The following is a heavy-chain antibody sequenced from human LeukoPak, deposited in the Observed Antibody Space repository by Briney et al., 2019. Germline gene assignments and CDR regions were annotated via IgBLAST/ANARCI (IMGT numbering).Heavy chain of an antibody. CDR3: AREVRYCSSTSCFSTYYYYGMDV. Sequence: ASVKVSCKASGYTFTSYGISWVRQAPGQGLEWMGWISAYNGNTNYAQKLQGRVTMTRNTSISTAYMELSSLRSEDTAVYYCAREVRYCSSTSCFSTYYYYGMDVWGQGTTVTVSS. CDR1: GYTFTSYG. D-gene: IGHD2-2*01. J-gene: IGHJ6*02. V-gene: IGHV1-18*01. CDR2: ISAYNGNT.